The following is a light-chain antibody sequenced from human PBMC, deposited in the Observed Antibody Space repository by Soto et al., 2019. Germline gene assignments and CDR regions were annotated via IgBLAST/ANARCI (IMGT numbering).Light chain of an antibody. J-gene: IGLJ1*01. CDR3: AVWDDSLYV. V-gene: IGLV1-44*01. CDR2: SNT. Sequence: SGLAQPGSVSGTPGQTSTISCSGSSSNIGKNTVNWYQRLPGTAPQLLIYSNTQRPLGVSVRFSGSKSGTSASLAISGLQSEDEADYYCAVWDDSLYVFGTGTKVTVL. CDR1: SSNIGKNT.